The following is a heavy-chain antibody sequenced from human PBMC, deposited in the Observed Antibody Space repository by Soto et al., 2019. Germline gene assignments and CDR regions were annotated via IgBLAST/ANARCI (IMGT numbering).Heavy chain of an antibody. CDR2: IYHSGST. J-gene: IGHJ4*02. V-gene: IGHV4-4*02. CDR3: ARGVYSSSSFRPFDY. CDR1: GGSISSSNW. D-gene: IGHD6-6*01. Sequence: SETLSLTCAVSGGSISSSNWWSWVRQPPGKGLEWIGEIYHSGSTNYNPSLKSRVTISVDKSKNQFSLKLSSVTAADTAVYYWARGVYSSSSFRPFDYWGQGTLVTVSS.